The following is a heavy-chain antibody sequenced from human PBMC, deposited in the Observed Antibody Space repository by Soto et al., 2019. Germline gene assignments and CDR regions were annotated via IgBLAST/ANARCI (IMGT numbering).Heavy chain of an antibody. J-gene: IGHJ6*02. CDR2: IVVGSGNT. CDR1: GFTFTSSA. D-gene: IGHD5-12*01. V-gene: IGHV1-58*02. Sequence: QMQLVQSGPEVKKPGTSVKVSCKASGFTFTSSAMQWVRQARGQRLEWIGWIVVGSGNTNYAQKFQERVTITRDMSTSTAYMELSTLRSEDTAVYYCAAHETIERGSGYHYGSDYYYFYGLDVWGQGTTVTVSS. CDR3: AAHETIERGSGYHYGSDYYYFYGLDV.